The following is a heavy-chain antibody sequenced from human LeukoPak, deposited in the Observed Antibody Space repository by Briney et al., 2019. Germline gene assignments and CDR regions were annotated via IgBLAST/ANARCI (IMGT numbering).Heavy chain of an antibody. CDR2: IYSGGST. D-gene: IGHD3-10*01. J-gene: IGHJ5*02. Sequence: PGGSLRLSCAASGFTVSSNYMSWVRQAPGKGLEWVSVIYSGGSTYYADFAKGRFTMSRDNSKNTLYLQMNSLRAEDTAVYYCARDQLWFGELSTFDPWGQGTLVTVSS. V-gene: IGHV3-53*01. CDR3: ARDQLWFGELSTFDP. CDR1: GFTVSSNY.